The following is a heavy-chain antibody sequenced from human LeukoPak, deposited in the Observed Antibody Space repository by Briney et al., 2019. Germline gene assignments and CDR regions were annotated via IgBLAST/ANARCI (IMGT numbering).Heavy chain of an antibody. V-gene: IGHV3-64*01. CDR2: ISSNGGGT. CDR3: ARGPPRHSSSWYENDY. D-gene: IGHD6-13*01. J-gene: IGHJ4*02. CDR1: GFTFSSYA. Sequence: GGSLRLSCAASGFTFSSYAMHWVRQAPGKGLEYVSAISSNGGGTYYANSVKGRFTISRDNSKNTLYLQMGSLRAEDMAVYYCARGPPRHSSSWYENDYWGQGTLVTVSS.